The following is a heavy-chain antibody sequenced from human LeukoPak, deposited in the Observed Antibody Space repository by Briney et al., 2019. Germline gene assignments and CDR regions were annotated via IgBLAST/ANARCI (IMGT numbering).Heavy chain of an antibody. CDR2: IYYSGST. Sequence: PSETLSLTCTVSGGSISSYYWSWIRQPPGKGLEWIGYIYYSGSTNYSPSLKSRVTISVDTSKNQFSLKLSSVTAADTAVYYCASHPSYDSSGYYYPFGAFDIWGQGTMVTVSS. V-gene: IGHV4-59*08. D-gene: IGHD3-22*01. CDR3: ASHPSYDSSGYYYPFGAFDI. J-gene: IGHJ3*02. CDR1: GGSISSYY.